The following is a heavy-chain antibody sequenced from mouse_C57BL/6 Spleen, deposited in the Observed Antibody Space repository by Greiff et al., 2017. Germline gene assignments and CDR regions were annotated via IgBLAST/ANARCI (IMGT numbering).Heavy chain of an antibody. V-gene: IGHV1-64*01. Sequence: QVQLQQPGAELVKPGASVKLSCKASGYTFTSYWMHWVKQRPGQGLEWIGMIHPNSGSTNYYEKFKSKATLTVDKSSSTAYMQLSSLTSEDSAVYYGAYYYGSSYWYFDVWGTGTTVTVSS. J-gene: IGHJ1*03. CDR3: AYYYGSSYWYFDV. D-gene: IGHD1-1*01. CDR1: GYTFTSYW. CDR2: IHPNSGST.